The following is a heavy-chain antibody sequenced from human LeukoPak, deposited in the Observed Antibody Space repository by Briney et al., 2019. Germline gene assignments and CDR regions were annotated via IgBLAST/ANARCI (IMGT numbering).Heavy chain of an antibody. Sequence: PSETLSLTCAVYGWSFNDYYWNWIRQPPGKGLEWMGEINARGDTNFSPSLKSRVTISVDTSKSQFSLRLTSMTAADTAVYYCARGQVPAARGYNWFDPWGQGTLVTVSS. D-gene: IGHD2-2*01. CDR1: GWSFNDYY. V-gene: IGHV4-34*01. CDR3: ARGQVPAARGYNWFDP. CDR2: INARGDT. J-gene: IGHJ5*02.